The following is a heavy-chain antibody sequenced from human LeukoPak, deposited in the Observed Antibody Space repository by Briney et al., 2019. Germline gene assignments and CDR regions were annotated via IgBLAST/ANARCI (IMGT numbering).Heavy chain of an antibody. J-gene: IGHJ4*02. CDR3: ASWGVVAATPVDY. CDR1: GFTFSDYA. V-gene: IGHV3-30*03. D-gene: IGHD2-15*01. Sequence: GRSLRLSCTASGFTFSDYAMHWVRQAPGKGLEWVAVKSFDGTNEDSTDSVQGRFIVSRDNSKNTLYLQMNSLRAEDTAVYYCASWGVVAATPVDYWGQGTLVTVSS. CDR2: KSFDGTNE.